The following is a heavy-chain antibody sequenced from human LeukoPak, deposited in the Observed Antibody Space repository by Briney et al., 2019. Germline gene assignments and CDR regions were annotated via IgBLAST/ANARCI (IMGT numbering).Heavy chain of an antibody. V-gene: IGHV5-51*01. CDR3: ARQGAAAGNDY. CDR1: GYSFTKYW. CDR2: IYPGYSDT. J-gene: IGHJ4*02. Sequence: GESLKISCKGSGYSFTKYWIGWVRQMPGKGLEWMAIIYPGYSDTRYSPSFQGQVPISADKPVSTAYLQWSSLKASDTAMYYCARQGAAAGNDYWGQGTLVTVSS. D-gene: IGHD6-13*01.